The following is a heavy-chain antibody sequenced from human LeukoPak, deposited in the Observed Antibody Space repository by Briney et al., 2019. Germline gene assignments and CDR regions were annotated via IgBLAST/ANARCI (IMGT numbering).Heavy chain of an antibody. D-gene: IGHD1-7*01. CDR2: IHTSGST. CDR1: GASISNYY. Sequence: TSETLSLTCTVSGASISNYYWTWIRQPAGKGLEWIGRIHTSGSTDHNPSLKSRVTMSIDTPQSQFSLKLTSVTAADTAVYYCARYGTPWYVWNYGPSHNWFDPWGLGTLVIVSS. CDR3: ARYGTPWYVWNYGPSHNWFDP. V-gene: IGHV4-4*07. J-gene: IGHJ5*02.